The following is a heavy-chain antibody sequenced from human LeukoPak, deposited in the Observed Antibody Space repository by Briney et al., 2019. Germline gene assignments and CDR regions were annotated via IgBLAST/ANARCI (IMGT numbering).Heavy chain of an antibody. CDR3: ARVCYGSGSYYGEFDY. J-gene: IGHJ4*02. CDR1: GFTFSSYA. D-gene: IGHD3-10*01. Sequence: GGSLRLSCAASGFTFSSYAMSWVRQAPGKGLEWVANIKQDGSEKYYVDSVKGRFTISRDNAKNSLYLQMNSLRAEDTAVYYCARVCYGSGSYYGEFDYWGQGTLVTVSS. CDR2: IKQDGSEK. V-gene: IGHV3-7*04.